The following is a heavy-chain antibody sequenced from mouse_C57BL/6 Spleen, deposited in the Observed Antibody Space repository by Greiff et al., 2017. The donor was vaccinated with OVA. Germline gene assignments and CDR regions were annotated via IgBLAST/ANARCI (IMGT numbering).Heavy chain of an antibody. D-gene: IGHD2-4*01. CDR1: GYTLTSYW. V-gene: IGHV1-7*01. J-gene: IGHJ2*01. Sequence: QVHVKQSGAELAKPGASVKLSCKASGYTLTSYWMHWVKQRPGQGLEWIGYINPSSGYTKYNQKFKDKATLTADKSSSTAYMQLSSLTYEDSAVYYCARYDYDGYYFDYWGQGTTLTVSS. CDR2: INPSSGYT. CDR3: ARYDYDGYYFDY.